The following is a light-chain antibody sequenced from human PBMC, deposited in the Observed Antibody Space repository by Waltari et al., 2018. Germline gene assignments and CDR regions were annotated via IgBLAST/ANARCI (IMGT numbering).Light chain of an antibody. CDR2: DVS. Sequence: QSALTQPASVSGSPGQSITISCTGTISDVGGYNYVSWYQQHPGKAPKLMIYDVSQRPSGVSNRFSGSKSGNTASLTISGLQTEDEADYYCSSYTSSSSLYVFGIGTKVTVL. CDR3: SSYTSSSSLYV. CDR1: ISDVGGYNY. V-gene: IGLV2-14*01. J-gene: IGLJ1*01.